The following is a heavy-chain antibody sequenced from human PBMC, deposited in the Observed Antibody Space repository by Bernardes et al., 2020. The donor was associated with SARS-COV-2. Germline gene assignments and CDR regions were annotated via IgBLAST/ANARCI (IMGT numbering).Heavy chain of an antibody. Sequence: GGSLRLSCAASGFTFSSYAMSWVRKAPGKGLEWVSAISGSGGSTYYADSVKGRFTISRDNSKNTLYLQMNSLRAEDTAVYYCAKGGSSSWYDEYFQHWGQGTLVTVSS. V-gene: IGHV3-23*01. J-gene: IGHJ1*01. CDR3: AKGGSSSWYDEYFQH. CDR1: GFTFSSYA. CDR2: ISGSGGST. D-gene: IGHD6-13*01.